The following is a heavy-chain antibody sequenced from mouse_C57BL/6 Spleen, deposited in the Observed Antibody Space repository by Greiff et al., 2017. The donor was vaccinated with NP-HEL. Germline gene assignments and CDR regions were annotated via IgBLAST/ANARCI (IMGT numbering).Heavy chain of an antibody. CDR2: IDPSDSYT. V-gene: IGHV1-50*01. CDR3: ARGNDLFAY. Sequence: QVQLQQSGAELVKPGASVKLSCKASGYTFTSYWMQWVKQRPGQGLEWIGEIDPSDSYTNYNQEFKGKATLTVDTSSSTAYMQLSSLTSEDSAVYDCARGNDLFAYWGQGTLVTVSA. J-gene: IGHJ3*01. D-gene: IGHD2-4*01. CDR1: GYTFTSYW.